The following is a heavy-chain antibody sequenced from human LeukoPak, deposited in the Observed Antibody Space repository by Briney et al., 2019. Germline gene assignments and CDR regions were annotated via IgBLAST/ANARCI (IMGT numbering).Heavy chain of an antibody. D-gene: IGHD3-16*01. CDR3: ARGNSLGDYYYIDV. V-gene: IGHV4-38-2*02. J-gene: IGHJ6*03. CDR1: GYSISNSYY. CDR2: IYRSRNT. Sequence: SETLSLTCTVSGYSISNSYYWDWIRQPPGKGLEWIGTIYRSRNTHYNPSLESRVTISVDTSKNRFSLKLSSVTAADTAVYYCARGNSLGDYYYIDVWGKGTTVTVSS.